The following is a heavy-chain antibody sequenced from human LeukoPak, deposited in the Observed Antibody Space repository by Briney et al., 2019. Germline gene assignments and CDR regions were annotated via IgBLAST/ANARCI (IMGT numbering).Heavy chain of an antibody. CDR2: IYYSGST. Sequence: PSETLSLTCTVSGGSISSYYWSWIRQHPGKGLEWIGYIYYSGSTYYNPSLKSRVTISVDTSKNQFSLKLSSVTAADTAVYYCATNTYDILTGYYPLHDWGQGTLVTVSS. CDR3: ATNTYDILTGYYPLHD. CDR1: GGSISSYY. D-gene: IGHD3-9*01. V-gene: IGHV4-59*06. J-gene: IGHJ4*02.